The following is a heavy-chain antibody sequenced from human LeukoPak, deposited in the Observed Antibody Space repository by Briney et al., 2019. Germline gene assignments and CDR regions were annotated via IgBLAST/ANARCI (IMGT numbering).Heavy chain of an antibody. D-gene: IGHD6-13*01. CDR3: ARKSSSWYQPRGWFDP. CDR1: GYSFSDYY. CDR2: INPNSGGT. J-gene: IGHJ5*02. Sequence: ASVRVSCKASGYSFSDYYMHWVRQAPGQGLEWMGWINPNSGGTNYAQKFQGRVTMTRNTSISTAYMELSSLRSEDTAVYYCARKSSSWYQPRGWFDPWGQGTLVTVSS. V-gene: IGHV1-2*02.